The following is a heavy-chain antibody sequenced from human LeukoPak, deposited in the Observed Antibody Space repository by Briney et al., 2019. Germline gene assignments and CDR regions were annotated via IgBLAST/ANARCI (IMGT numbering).Heavy chain of an antibody. J-gene: IGHJ5*02. CDR2: IIPIFGTA. V-gene: IGHV1-69*06. CDR3: ASYSVAGTGWFDP. D-gene: IGHD6-19*01. Sequence: GASVKVSCKASGYTITGYYMHWVRQAPGHGLEWMGGIIPIFGTANYAQKFQGRVTITADKSTSTAYMELSSLRSEDTAVYYCASYSVAGTGWFDPWVQGTLVTVSS. CDR1: GYTITGYY.